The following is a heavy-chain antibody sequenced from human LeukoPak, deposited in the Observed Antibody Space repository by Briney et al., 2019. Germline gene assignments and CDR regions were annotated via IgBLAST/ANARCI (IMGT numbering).Heavy chain of an antibody. CDR2: ISSSSSTI. Sequence: GGSLRLSCAASGFTFSSYSMNWVRQAPGKGLEWVSYISSSSSTIYYADSVKGRFTISRDNAKNSLYLQMNSLRAEDTAVYYCARSWGGPAAPYFDYWAREPWSPSPQ. J-gene: IGHJ4*02. D-gene: IGHD2-2*01. CDR3: ARSWGGPAAPYFDY. CDR1: GFTFSSYS. V-gene: IGHV3-48*01.